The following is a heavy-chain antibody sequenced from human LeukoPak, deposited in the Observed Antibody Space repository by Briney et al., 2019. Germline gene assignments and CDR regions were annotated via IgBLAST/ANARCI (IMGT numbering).Heavy chain of an antibody. D-gene: IGHD3-3*01. V-gene: IGHV4-34*01. CDR3: ARAPNFWSGYPYYYYYYMDV. J-gene: IGHJ6*03. CDR1: GGSFSGYY. CDR2: INHSGST. Sequence: SETLSLTCAVYGGSFSGYYWSWIRQPPGKGLEWIEEINHSGSTNYNPSLKSRVTISVDTSKNQFSLKLSSVTAADTAVYYCARAPNFWSGYPYYYYYYMDVWGKGTTVTVSS.